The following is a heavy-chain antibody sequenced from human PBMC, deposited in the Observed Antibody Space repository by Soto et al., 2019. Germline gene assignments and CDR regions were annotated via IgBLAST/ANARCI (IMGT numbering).Heavy chain of an antibody. J-gene: IGHJ5*02. V-gene: IGHV4-30-2*01. Sequence: SETLSLTCAVSGGSISSGGYSWSWIRQPPGKGLEWIGYIYHSGSTYYNPSPKSRVTISVDRSKNQFSLKLSSVTAADTAVYYCARTPMVRGVSWFDPWGQGTLVTSPQ. CDR1: GGSISSGGYS. CDR2: IYHSGST. CDR3: ARTPMVRGVSWFDP. D-gene: IGHD3-10*01.